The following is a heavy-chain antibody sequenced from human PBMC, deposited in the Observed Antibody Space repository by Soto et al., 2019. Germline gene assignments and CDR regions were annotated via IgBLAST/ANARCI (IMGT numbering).Heavy chain of an antibody. J-gene: IGHJ4*02. CDR2: VYPGDSDA. Sequence: GESLKISCQASGYGFTSYWIAWVRQQPGKGLEWMGIVYPGDSDARYSPSFQGQVTMSADKSINTAYLQWTSLKASDSAIDYCARRGGRGLWYSHFDYWGRGTQVTVSS. CDR3: ARRGGRGLWYSHFDY. CDR1: GYGFTSYW. V-gene: IGHV5-51*01. D-gene: IGHD2-8*01.